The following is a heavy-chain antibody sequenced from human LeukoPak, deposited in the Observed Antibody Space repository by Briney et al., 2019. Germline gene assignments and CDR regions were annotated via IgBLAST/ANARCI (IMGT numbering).Heavy chain of an antibody. Sequence: GGSLRLSCAASGFIFSDYYMAWIRQAPGKGLECVSYISIGATTIYYADSVKGRFTISRDNSKNTLYLQMNSLRAEDTAVYYCARDLGGGSYYVASDNWGQGILVAVSS. CDR2: ISIGATTI. CDR1: GFIFSDYY. V-gene: IGHV3-11*04. J-gene: IGHJ4*02. D-gene: IGHD1-26*01. CDR3: ARDLGGGSYYVASDN.